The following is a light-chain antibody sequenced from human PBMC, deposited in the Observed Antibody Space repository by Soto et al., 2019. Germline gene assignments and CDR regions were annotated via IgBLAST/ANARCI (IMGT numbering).Light chain of an antibody. V-gene: IGLV1-51*01. J-gene: IGLJ1*01. CDR2: ENN. Sequence: QSVLTQPPSVSAAPGQMVTISCSGGSSSIGSNYVSWYQQVPGTAPKLLIYENNKRPSGIPDRFSGSKSGTSATLGIAGLQTGDEADYYCGTWDSSLSVYVFGSGTKVTVL. CDR3: GTWDSSLSVYV. CDR1: SSSIGSNY.